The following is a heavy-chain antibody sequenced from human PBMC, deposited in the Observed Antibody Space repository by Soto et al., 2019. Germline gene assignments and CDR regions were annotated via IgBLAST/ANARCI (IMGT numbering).Heavy chain of an antibody. CDR3: ARDVAATRGAYFDY. CDR2: IYPGDSDT. Sequence: XEXLNLSPKDSVYXFTSFCSGWVRQMPGKGLEWMWIIYPGDSDTRYSPSFQGHVTISADKSITTAYLQWSSMKASDTAMYYCARDVAATRGAYFDYWGQGTLVTVSS. J-gene: IGHJ4*02. V-gene: IGHV5-51*01. D-gene: IGHD2-15*01. CDR1: VYXFTSFC.